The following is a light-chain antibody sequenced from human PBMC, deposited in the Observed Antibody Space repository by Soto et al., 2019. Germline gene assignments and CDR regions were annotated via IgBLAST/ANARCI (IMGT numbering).Light chain of an antibody. CDR1: SSNIGSNT. J-gene: IGLJ1*01. Sequence: QSVLTQPPSASGTPGQRVTISCSGSSSNIGSNTVNWYQQLPGAAPRVLIYDNNQRPSGVPDRFSGSKSGTSASLAIGGLQSDDEADYYCSSYRSTSVYVFGTGTKLTVL. CDR2: DNN. CDR3: SSYRSTSVYV. V-gene: IGLV1-44*01.